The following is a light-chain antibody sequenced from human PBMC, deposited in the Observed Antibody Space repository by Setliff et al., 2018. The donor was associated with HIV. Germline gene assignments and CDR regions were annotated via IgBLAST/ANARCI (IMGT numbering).Light chain of an antibody. CDR3: YSFAGSVFV. V-gene: IGLV2-11*01. J-gene: IGLJ1*01. CDR2: DVT. CDR1: NSGFGY. Sequence: QSALAQPRSVSGSPGQSVTISCTGANSGFGYVSWYQQDPGKALKLIIYDVTKRPSGVPDRFSGSKSGNTASLTISGLQAEDEGDYYCYSFAGSVFVFGTGTKVTVL.